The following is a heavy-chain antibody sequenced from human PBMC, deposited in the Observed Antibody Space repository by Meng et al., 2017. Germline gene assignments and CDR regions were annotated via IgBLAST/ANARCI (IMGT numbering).Heavy chain of an antibody. J-gene: IGHJ4*02. Sequence: SVKVSCKASGGTFSSYTISWVRQAPGQGLEWMGRIIPILGIANYAQKFQGRVTITADKSTSTAYMELSSLRSEDTAVYYCATDYYGSARSHGYWGQGTLVTVSS. CDR3: ATDYYGSARSHGY. D-gene: IGHD3-10*01. V-gene: IGHV1-69*02. CDR2: IIPILGIA. CDR1: GGTFSSYT.